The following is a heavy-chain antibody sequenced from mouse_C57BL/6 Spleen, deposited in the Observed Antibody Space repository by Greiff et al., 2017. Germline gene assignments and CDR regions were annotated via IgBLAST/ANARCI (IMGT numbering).Heavy chain of an antibody. V-gene: IGHV1-69*01. D-gene: IGHD2-1*01. CDR2: IDPSDSYT. Sequence: QVQLQQPGAELVMPGASVKLSCKASGYTFTSYWMHWVKQRPGQGLEWIREIDPSDSYTNYNQKFKGKSTLTVDKSSSTAYMQLSSLTSEDSAVYYCARRMVRRYFDVWGTGTTVTVSS. CDR3: ARRMVRRYFDV. J-gene: IGHJ1*03. CDR1: GYTFTSYW.